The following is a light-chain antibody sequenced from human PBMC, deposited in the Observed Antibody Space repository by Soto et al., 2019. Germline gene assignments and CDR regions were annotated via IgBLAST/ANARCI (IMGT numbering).Light chain of an antibody. J-gene: IGLJ2*01. V-gene: IGLV2-14*01. CDR1: SHDIGSFKY. CDR3: SSYSRDTTVL. Sequence: QSVLTQPASVSGSPGQSITISCTGTSHDIGSFKYVSWYQQHPGKAPKLIILEVPNRPSGVSDRFSGSKSGNTASLTISGLQADDEADYYCSSYSRDTTVLFGGGTKLTVL. CDR2: EVP.